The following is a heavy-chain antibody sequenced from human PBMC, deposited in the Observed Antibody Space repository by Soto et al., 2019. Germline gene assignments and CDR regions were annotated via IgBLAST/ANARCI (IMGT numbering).Heavy chain of an antibody. CDR1: GFTFSNYT. CDR2: ISRSSRNI. J-gene: IGHJ6*02. CDR3: ARDLKVAGTNSFYYYGMDV. V-gene: IGHV3-21*01. D-gene: IGHD6-19*01. Sequence: EVQLVESGGGLVKPGGSLTLSCAASGFTFSNYTMNWVRPAPGKGLEWVSTISRSSRNIYYADSVKGRFTISRENGKDALCLHMNSLGAGDTAVYYCARDLKVAGTNSFYYYGMDVWGQGTTVTVAS.